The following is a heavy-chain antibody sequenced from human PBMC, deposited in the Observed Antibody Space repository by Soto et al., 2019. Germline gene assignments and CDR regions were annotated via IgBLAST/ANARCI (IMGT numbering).Heavy chain of an antibody. J-gene: IGHJ4*02. CDR3: AREGRNPSLRSSNCLDH. CDR2: FSYDGIYK. D-gene: IGHD1-1*01. Sequence: VQLVESGGGVVQPGRSLRLSCATSGFNFSDYAMHWVRQAPGKGPEYVAVFSYDGIYKFYADSVKGRFTISRDNSKNTLYLEMNNLRVEDTAVYFCAREGRNPSLRSSNCLDHWGQGTLVTVSS. V-gene: IGHV3-30-3*01. CDR1: GFNFSDYA.